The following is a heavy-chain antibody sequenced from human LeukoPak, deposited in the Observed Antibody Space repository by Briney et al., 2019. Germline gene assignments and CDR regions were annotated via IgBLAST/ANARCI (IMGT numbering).Heavy chain of an antibody. CDR2: IYYSGST. V-gene: IGHV4-59*01. D-gene: IGHD6-13*01. CDR1: GGSISSYY. Sequence: SETLSLTCTVSGGSISSYYWSWIRQPPGKGLEWIGYIYYSGSTNYNPSLKSRVTISVDTSKNQFSLKLSSVTAADTAVCYCASLRYSSSWYMVGWFDPWGQGTLVTVSS. CDR3: ASLRYSSSWYMVGWFDP. J-gene: IGHJ5*02.